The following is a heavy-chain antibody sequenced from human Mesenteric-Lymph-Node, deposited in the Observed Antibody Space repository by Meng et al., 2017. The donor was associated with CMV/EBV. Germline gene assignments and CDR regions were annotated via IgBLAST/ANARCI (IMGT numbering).Heavy chain of an antibody. V-gene: IGHV1-46*01. CDR3: ARAAFGELLLGTEY. CDR2: SGGST. Sequence: SGGSTSYAQKFQGRVTMTRDTSTSTVYMELSSLRSEDTAVYYCARAAFGELLLGTEYWGQGTLVTVSS. D-gene: IGHD3-10*01. J-gene: IGHJ4*02.